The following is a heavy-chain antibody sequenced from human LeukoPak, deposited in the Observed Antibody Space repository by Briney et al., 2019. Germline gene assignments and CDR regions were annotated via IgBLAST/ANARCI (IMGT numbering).Heavy chain of an antibody. J-gene: IGHJ4*02. Sequence: PGGSLRLSCSASGFVFSIYTMYGVRQAPGKGPEYVSTISGSGNGGSIYYADSVKGRFTISRDDSKSILYLQMNGLRSEDTAVYYCVKDFGRVRGTPDSWGQGTLVTVSS. CDR1: GFVFSIYT. V-gene: IGHV3-64D*06. CDR3: VKDFGRVRGTPDS. D-gene: IGHD3-16*01. CDR2: ISGSGNGGSI.